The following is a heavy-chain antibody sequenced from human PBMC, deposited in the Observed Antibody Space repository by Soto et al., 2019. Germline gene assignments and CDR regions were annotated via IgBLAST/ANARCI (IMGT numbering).Heavy chain of an antibody. CDR3: ARGAHIAAAGPYYYYGMDV. D-gene: IGHD6-13*01. CDR2: ISAYNGNT. Sequence: SVKLSCKASGYTFTSYVGSWVRQATGQGLEWMGWISAYNGNTNYAQKLQGRVTMTTDTSTSTAYMELRSLRSDDTAVYYCARGAHIAAAGPYYYYGMDVWGQGTTVTVSS. CDR1: GYTFTSYV. V-gene: IGHV1-18*01. J-gene: IGHJ6*02.